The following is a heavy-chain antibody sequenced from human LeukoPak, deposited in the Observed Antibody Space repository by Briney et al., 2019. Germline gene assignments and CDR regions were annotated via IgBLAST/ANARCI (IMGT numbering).Heavy chain of an antibody. D-gene: IGHD2-21*02. Sequence: SETLSLTCAVYGGSFSGYYWSWIRQPPGKGLEWIGEMNHSGTTNYNPSLKSRVTISVDTSKNQFSLKLSSVTAADTAVYYCARQGGGDRKFDYWGQGTLVTVSS. CDR3: ARQGGGDRKFDY. V-gene: IGHV4-34*01. J-gene: IGHJ4*02. CDR2: MNHSGTT. CDR1: GGSFSGYY.